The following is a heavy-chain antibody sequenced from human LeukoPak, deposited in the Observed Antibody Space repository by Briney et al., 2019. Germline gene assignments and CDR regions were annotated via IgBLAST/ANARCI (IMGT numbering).Heavy chain of an antibody. CDR2: LHWHGRDP. Sequence: GGSLRLSCVASGSNFEDYGMTWVRRAPGRGLEWVSGLHWHGRDPDYADSVKGRFTISRDNAKTSLYLQMESLRAEDTALYYCVRGQRAFDVWGQGTPVTVSS. CDR1: GSNFEDYG. CDR3: VRGQRAFDV. J-gene: IGHJ3*01. V-gene: IGHV3-20*04.